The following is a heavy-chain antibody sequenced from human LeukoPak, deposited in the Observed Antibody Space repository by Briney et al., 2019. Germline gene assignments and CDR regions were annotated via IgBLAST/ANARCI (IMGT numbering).Heavy chain of an antibody. CDR2: ICSDTRT. CDR1: GFTVSSNY. CDR3: ARDLREHGVFDI. Sequence: GGSLRLSCAASGFTVSSNYMSWVRQAPGKGLEWVSEICSDTRTYYAASVEGRFSISRDNSQNTVYLQMNSLRAEDTAVYYCARDLREHGVFDIWGRGTMVTVSS. V-gene: IGHV3-53*01. D-gene: IGHD1-26*01. J-gene: IGHJ3*02.